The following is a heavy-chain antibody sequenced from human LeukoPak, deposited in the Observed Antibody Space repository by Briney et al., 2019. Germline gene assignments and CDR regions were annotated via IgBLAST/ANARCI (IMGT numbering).Heavy chain of an antibody. D-gene: IGHD3-16*01. CDR1: GGTFSSYA. J-gene: IGHJ4*02. CDR3: ANGNPYVWGSYDY. Sequence: SVKVSCKASGGTFSSYAISWVRQAPGQGLEWMGRIIPIFGTANYAQKFQGRVTITTDESTSTAYMELSSLRSEDTAVYYCANGNPYVWGSYDYWGQGTLVTVPS. CDR2: IIPIFGTA. V-gene: IGHV1-69*05.